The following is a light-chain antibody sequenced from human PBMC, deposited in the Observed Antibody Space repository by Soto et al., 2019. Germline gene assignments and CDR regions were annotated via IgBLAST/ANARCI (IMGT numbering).Light chain of an antibody. CDR1: QSVSSY. CDR2: DAS. V-gene: IGKV3-11*01. J-gene: IGKJ5*01. Sequence: EIVLTQSPATLSLSPGERATLSCRASQSVSSYLAWYQQKPCQAPRLLIYDASNRATGIPARLSGSGSGTDFTLTISSLEPEDFAVYYCQQRSNWPPVPFGQGTRLEIK. CDR3: QQRSNWPPVP.